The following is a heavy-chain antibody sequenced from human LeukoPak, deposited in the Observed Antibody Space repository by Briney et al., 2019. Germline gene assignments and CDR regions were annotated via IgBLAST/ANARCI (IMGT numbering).Heavy chain of an antibody. D-gene: IGHD2-2*02. CDR2: FDPEDGET. Sequence: ASVKVSCKVSGYTLTELSMHWVRQAPGKGLEWMGGFDPEDGETIYAQKFQGRVTMTEDTSTGTAYMELSSLRSEDTAVYYCATVGGCSSTSCYNYYYYMDVWGKGTTVTVSS. J-gene: IGHJ6*03. CDR3: ATVGGCSSTSCYNYYYYMDV. V-gene: IGHV1-24*01. CDR1: GYTLTELS.